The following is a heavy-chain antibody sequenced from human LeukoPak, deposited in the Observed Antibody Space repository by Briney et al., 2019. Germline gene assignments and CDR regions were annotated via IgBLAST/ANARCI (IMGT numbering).Heavy chain of an antibody. CDR3: ARELGATVDAFDI. CDR1: GFTFSSYS. D-gene: IGHD1-26*01. J-gene: IGHJ3*02. CDR2: ISSSSSTI. V-gene: IGHV3-48*04. Sequence: GGSLRLSCAASGFTFSSYSMNWVRQAPGKGLEWVSYISSSSSTIYYADSVKGRFTISRDNAKNSLYLQMNSLRAEDTAVYYCARELGATVDAFDIWGQGTMVTVSS.